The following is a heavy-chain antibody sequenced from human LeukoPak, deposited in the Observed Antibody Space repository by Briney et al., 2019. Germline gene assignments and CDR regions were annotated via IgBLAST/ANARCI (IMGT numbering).Heavy chain of an antibody. Sequence: PGGSLRLSCAASGFTVSSNYMNWVRQAPGKGLEWVSVIYSGGSTYYADSVKGRFTISRDRSKNTLYLQMNTLRAEDTAVFYCARESSGYYFDYWGQGTLVTVSS. D-gene: IGHD6-25*01. J-gene: IGHJ4*02. CDR3: ARESSGYYFDY. CDR1: GFTVSSNY. CDR2: IYSGGST. V-gene: IGHV3-53*01.